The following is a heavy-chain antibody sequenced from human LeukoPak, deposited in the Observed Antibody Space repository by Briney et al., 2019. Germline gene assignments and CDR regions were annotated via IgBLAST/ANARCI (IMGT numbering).Heavy chain of an antibody. J-gene: IGHJ4*02. Sequence: GGSLRLSCAASGFTFSNAWMNWVRQAPGKGLEWVGRIKSKTDGGTTDYAAPVKGRFTISRDDSKNTLYLQMNSLKTEDTAVYYGTTDFYYDSRGYPVESFDYWGQGTRVTFSS. CDR2: IKSKTDGGTT. CDR1: GFTFSNAW. CDR3: TTDFYYDSRGYPVESFDY. V-gene: IGHV3-15*07. D-gene: IGHD3-22*01.